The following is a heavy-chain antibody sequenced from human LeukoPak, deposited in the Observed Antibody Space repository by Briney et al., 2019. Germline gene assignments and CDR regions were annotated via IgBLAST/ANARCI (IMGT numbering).Heavy chain of an antibody. CDR1: GFTFSSYS. Sequence: GGSLRLSCAASGFTFSSYSMNWVRRAPGKGLEWVSSISSSSSYIYHADSVKGRFTISRDNAKNSLYLQMNSLRAEDTAVYYCARDRGGSYYFEYFQHWGQGTLVTVSS. CDR2: ISSSSSYI. CDR3: ARDRGGSYYFEYFQH. D-gene: IGHD1-26*01. V-gene: IGHV3-21*01. J-gene: IGHJ1*01.